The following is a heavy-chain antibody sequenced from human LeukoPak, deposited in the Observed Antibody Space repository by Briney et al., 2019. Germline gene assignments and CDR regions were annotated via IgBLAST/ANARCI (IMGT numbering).Heavy chain of an antibody. CDR3: ARAVLYCSSTSCYSSVVWFDP. J-gene: IGHJ5*02. D-gene: IGHD2-2*02. CDR2: MNPNSGNT. Sequence: ASVKVSCKASGYAFTSYDIKWVREATGQGLEWMVWMNPNSGNTGYAQKFQGRVTITRNTSISTAYMELNSLRSEDTAVYYCARAVLYCSSTSCYSSVVWFDPWGQGTLVTVSS. CDR1: GYAFTSYD. V-gene: IGHV1-8*03.